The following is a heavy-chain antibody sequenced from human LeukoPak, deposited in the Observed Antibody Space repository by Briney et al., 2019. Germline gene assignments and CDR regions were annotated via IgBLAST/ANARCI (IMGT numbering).Heavy chain of an antibody. CDR1: GGSFSGYY. D-gene: IGHD6-13*01. V-gene: IGHV4-34*01. J-gene: IGHJ3*02. CDR2: INHSGST. Sequence: SETLSLTCAVYGGSFSGYYWSCIRQPPGKGLEWIGEINHSGSTNYNPSLKSRVTISVDTSKNQFSLKLSSVTAADTAVYYCARGGARYSSSWSGSFDIWGQGTMVTVSS. CDR3: ARGGARYSSSWSGSFDI.